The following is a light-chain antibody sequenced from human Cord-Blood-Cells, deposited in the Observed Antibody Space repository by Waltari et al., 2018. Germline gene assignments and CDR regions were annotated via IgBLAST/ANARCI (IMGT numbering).Light chain of an antibody. V-gene: IGLV2-14*03. CDR1: SSDVGGYNY. CDR2: DVS. CDR3: SSYTSSSTDV. Sequence: QSALTQPASVSGSPGQSITISCTGTSSDVGGYNYVSWYQHHPGKAPKLLIYDVSQRPSGVSNRFSGSEAGNAASLPIAGLQAEDEADYYCSSYTSSSTDVFGTGTKVTVL. J-gene: IGLJ1*01.